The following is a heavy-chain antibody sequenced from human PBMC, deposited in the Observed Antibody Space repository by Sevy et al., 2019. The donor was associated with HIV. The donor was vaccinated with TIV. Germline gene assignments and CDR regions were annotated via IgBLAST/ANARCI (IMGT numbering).Heavy chain of an antibody. CDR2: IYPDDSGT. CDR3: GRPSRITIFGVVIKGRGAFDI. Sequence: GESLKISCKGSGYSFTSYWIGWVRQMPGKGLEWMGIIYPDDSGTRYSPSFHGQVTISAAKSISTAYLQWSRLKASDTAMYYWGRPSRITIFGVVIKGRGAFDIWGQGTMVTVSS. V-gene: IGHV5-51*01. J-gene: IGHJ3*02. CDR1: GYSFTSYW. D-gene: IGHD3-3*01.